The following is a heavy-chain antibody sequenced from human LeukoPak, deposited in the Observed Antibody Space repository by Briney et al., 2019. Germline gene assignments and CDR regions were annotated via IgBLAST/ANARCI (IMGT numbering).Heavy chain of an antibody. V-gene: IGHV4-39*01. CDR3: ARPDCSGNNCPLLFDY. Sequence: SETLSLTCAVSGGSISSSSYYWGWIRQPPGKGLEWIGNIYYSGSTYYNPCLKSRVTISVDTSKNQFSLKLSSVTAADTAVYYCARPDCSGNNCPLLFDYWGQGTPVTVSS. CDR2: IYYSGST. J-gene: IGHJ4*02. D-gene: IGHD2-15*01. CDR1: GGSISSSSYY.